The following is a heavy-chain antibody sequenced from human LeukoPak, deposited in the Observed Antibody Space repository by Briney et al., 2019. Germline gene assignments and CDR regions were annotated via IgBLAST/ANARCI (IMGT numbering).Heavy chain of an antibody. CDR2: ISPRGGVT. J-gene: IGHJ4*02. CDR3: AREGAVAGFDY. Sequence: WASVKVSCKASGYTFTNYYIHWVRQAPGQGLEWMGIISPRGGVTSYARKFQGRVSMTRDTSTSTVNMEVSSLTSDDTAVFYCAREGAVAGFDYWGQGTLVIVSS. V-gene: IGHV1-46*01. D-gene: IGHD6-19*01. CDR1: GYTFTNYY.